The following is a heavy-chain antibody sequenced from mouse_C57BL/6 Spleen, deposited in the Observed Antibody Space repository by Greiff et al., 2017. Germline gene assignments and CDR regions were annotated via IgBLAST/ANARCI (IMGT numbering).Heavy chain of an antibody. CDR1: GYSFTSYW. D-gene: IGHD2-3*01. J-gene: IGHJ4*01. V-gene: IGHV1-7*01. CDR2: INPSSGYT. CDR3: RWLLRNYAMDY. Sequence: VQLQQSGAELVKPGASVKLSCKASGYSFTSYWMHWVKQRPGKGLEWIGYINPSSGYTKYNQKFKDKATLTADKSSSTAYMQLSSLTYEDSAVYYCRWLLRNYAMDYWGQGTSVTVSS.